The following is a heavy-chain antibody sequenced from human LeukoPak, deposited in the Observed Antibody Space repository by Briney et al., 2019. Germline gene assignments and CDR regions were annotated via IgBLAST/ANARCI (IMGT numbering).Heavy chain of an antibody. J-gene: IGHJ5*02. Sequence: GGSLRLSCAASGFTFSSYGMSWVRQAPGKGLEWVSAISGSGGSTYYADSVKGRFTISRDNSKNTLYLQMNSLRAEDTAVYYCAKDLGWNPIYWFGPWGQGTLVTVSS. CDR2: ISGSGGST. CDR3: AKDLGWNPIYWFGP. D-gene: IGHD1-1*01. V-gene: IGHV3-23*01. CDR1: GFTFSSYG.